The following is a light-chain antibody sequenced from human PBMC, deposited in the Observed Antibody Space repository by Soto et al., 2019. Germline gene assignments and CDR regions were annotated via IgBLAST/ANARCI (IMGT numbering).Light chain of an antibody. CDR1: SCNIGAGYD. Sequence: QSVLTQPPSVSGAPGQRVTISCTGSSCNIGAGYDVPWYQQLPGTAPKLLIYGDSNRPSGVPDRFSGSKSGTSASLAITGLHAEDEADYYSQYYDSSPSFSVFGGGTKVTVL. CDR2: GDS. CDR3: QYYDSSPSFSV. J-gene: IGLJ3*02. V-gene: IGLV1-40*01.